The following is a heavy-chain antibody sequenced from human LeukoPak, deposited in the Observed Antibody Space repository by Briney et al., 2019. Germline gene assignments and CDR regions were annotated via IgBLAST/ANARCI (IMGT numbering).Heavy chain of an antibody. D-gene: IGHD4-11*01. CDR1: QFTFNNFG. CDR2: VTASGDVA. J-gene: IGHJ4*02. V-gene: IGHV3-23*01. Sequence: GGSLRLSCAASQFTFNNFGMAWVRQAPGKGLEWVSAVTASGDVAWYADSVKGRFTISRDNSKNTLYLQMTSLRADDTALYFCAEEAGDRLPFDYWGQGALVTVSS. CDR3: AEEAGDRLPFDY.